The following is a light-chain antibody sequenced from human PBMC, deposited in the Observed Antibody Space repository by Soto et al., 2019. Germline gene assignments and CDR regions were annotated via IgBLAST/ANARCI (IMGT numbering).Light chain of an antibody. CDR2: ATS. CDR1: QAISSY. J-gene: IGKJ4*01. CDR3: HKYNRAPT. Sequence: DIQLTQSPSSLSASVGDRVTITCRASQAISSYLAWYEQKPGKVPELLIYATSTLQSGAPSRCSGSGSGTDFTLTISSLQPEDVATYYCHKYNRAPTFGGGTKVEIK. V-gene: IGKV1-27*01.